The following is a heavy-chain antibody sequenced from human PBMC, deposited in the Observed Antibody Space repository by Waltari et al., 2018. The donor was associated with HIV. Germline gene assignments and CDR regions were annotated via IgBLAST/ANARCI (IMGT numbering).Heavy chain of an antibody. CDR2: ISTYHGNT. CDR1: GYPFSDYG. V-gene: IGHV1-18*01. Sequence: QVQLLQSGSEVKRPGASVRVSCKTSGYPFSDYGITWVRQAPGQGLEWLGWISTYHGNTKVAQAVEAKIRLIIDTASHTAYMDRTSLRSDDTAVYYCARGDRAFDVWGQGTMVTVSS. D-gene: IGHD1-26*01. CDR3: ARGDRAFDV. J-gene: IGHJ3*01.